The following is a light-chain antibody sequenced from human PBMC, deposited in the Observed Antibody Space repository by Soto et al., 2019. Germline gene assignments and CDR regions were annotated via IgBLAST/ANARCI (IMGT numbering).Light chain of an antibody. CDR3: GTWDSSLSAVV. CDR2: DNI. CDR1: SSNLGNNY. V-gene: IGLV1-51*01. Sequence: QSVLTQPPSVSAAPGQKVTISCSGSSSNLGNNYVSWYQQLPGTAPKLLIYDNIKRPSGIPDRFSGSKSGTSATLGITGLQTGDEADYYCGTWDSSLSAVVFGGGTKLTVL. J-gene: IGLJ2*01.